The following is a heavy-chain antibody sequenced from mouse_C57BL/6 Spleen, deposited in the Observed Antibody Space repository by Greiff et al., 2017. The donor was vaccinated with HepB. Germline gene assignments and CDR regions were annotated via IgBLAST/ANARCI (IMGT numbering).Heavy chain of an antibody. CDR1: GFTFSDYY. J-gene: IGHJ4*01. Sequence: DVKLVESGGGLVQPGGSLKLSCAASGFTFSDYYMYWVRQTPEKRLEWVAYISNGGGSTYYPDTVKGRFTISRDNAKNTLYLQMSRLKSEDTAMYYCARCYSNGGAMDYWGQGTSVTVSS. V-gene: IGHV5-12*01. CDR3: ARCYSNGGAMDY. CDR2: ISNGGGST. D-gene: IGHD2-5*01.